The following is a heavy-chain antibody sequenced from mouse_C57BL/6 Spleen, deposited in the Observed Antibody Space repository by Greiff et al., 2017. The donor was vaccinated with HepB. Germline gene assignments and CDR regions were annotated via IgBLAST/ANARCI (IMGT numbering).Heavy chain of an antibody. V-gene: IGHV1-82*01. CDR3: ARTGTEAMDY. CDR1: GYAFSSSW. J-gene: IGHJ4*01. CDR2: IYPGDGDT. Sequence: VQLVESGPELVKPGASVKISCKASGYAFSSSWMNWVKQRPGKGLEWIGRIYPGDGDTNYNGKFKGKATLTADKSSSTAYMQLSILTSEDSAVYFCARTGTEAMDYWGQGTSVTVSS. D-gene: IGHD4-1*01.